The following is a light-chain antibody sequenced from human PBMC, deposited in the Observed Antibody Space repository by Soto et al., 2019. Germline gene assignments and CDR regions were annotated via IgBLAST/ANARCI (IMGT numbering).Light chain of an antibody. J-gene: IGKJ1*01. CDR3: QYYNDYCWT. CDR1: QSISSW. Sequence: DIQLTQSPSTLSASVGDRVTITCRASQSISSWLAWYQQKPGKAPNFLIYKTSNLESGVPSRFSGSGSGTEFTLTISSLQRDDFATYYCQYYNDYCWTFGQGTKVEIK. CDR2: KTS. V-gene: IGKV1-5*03.